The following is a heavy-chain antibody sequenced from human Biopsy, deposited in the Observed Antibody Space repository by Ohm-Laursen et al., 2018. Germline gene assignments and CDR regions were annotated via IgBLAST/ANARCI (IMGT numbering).Heavy chain of an antibody. CDR2: IYSDDTT. J-gene: IGHJ4*02. CDR1: GGSISRSRYN. V-gene: IGHV4-39*01. D-gene: IGHD1-26*01. Sequence: SETLSLTCSVSGGSISRSRYNWGWIRQPPGKGLEWIGSIYSDDTTHYNASLQGRITISVDQPKNQFSLRLTSVTAADTAVYYCAKRDLSGTSPVWGQGTVVTVSS. CDR3: AKRDLSGTSPV.